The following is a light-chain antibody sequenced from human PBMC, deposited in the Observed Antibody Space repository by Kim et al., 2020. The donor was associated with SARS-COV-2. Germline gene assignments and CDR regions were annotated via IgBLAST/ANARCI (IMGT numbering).Light chain of an antibody. V-gene: IGKV3-20*01. Sequence: SRGERATLSCRASQSVSSSYLAWYQQKPGQAPRLLSYGASSRATGIPDRFSGSGSGTDFTLTISRLEPEDCAVYYCQQYGTSPWTFGQGTKVDIK. CDR3: QQYGTSPWT. CDR2: GAS. CDR1: QSVSSSY. J-gene: IGKJ1*01.